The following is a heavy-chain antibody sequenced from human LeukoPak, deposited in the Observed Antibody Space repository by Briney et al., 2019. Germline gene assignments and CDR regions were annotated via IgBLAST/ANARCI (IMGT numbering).Heavy chain of an antibody. J-gene: IGHJ5*02. CDR3: ARRSRVAGKNNWFDP. CDR2: ITGSGGST. Sequence: GGSLRLSCAASEFTFSSYGMSWVRQAPGKGLEWVSSITGSGGSTQYADSVQGRFAISRDNSKNTLYLQMNSLKASDTAMYYCARRSRVAGKNNWFDPWGQGALVTVSS. D-gene: IGHD6-19*01. CDR1: EFTFSSYG. V-gene: IGHV3-23*01.